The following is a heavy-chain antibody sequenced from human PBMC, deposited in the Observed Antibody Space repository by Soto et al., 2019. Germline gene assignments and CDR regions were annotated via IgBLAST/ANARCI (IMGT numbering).Heavy chain of an antibody. J-gene: IGHJ6*02. CDR2: ISYDGSNK. Sequence: GGSLRLSCAASGFTFSSYAMHWVRQAPGKGLEWVAVISYDGSNKYYADSVKGRFTISRDNSKNTLYLQMNSLRAEDTAVYYCARATVRGVQIDYYGMDVWGQGTTVTVSS. CDR1: GFTFSSYA. D-gene: IGHD3-10*01. V-gene: IGHV3-30-3*01. CDR3: ARATVRGVQIDYYGMDV.